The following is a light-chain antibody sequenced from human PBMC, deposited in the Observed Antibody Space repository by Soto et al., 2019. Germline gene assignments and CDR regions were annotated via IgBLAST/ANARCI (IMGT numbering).Light chain of an antibody. Sequence: EIVLTQSPGTLSLSPGERATLSCRASQSVSRSHLAWYQQKPGQAPRLLIYGASSRATGIADRFSGSGSGTDLTLTISRLETEDFAVYYCQQYGNSPPYSFGQGTKLAIK. CDR3: QQYGNSPPYS. CDR2: GAS. J-gene: IGKJ2*03. CDR1: QSVSRSH. V-gene: IGKV3-20*01.